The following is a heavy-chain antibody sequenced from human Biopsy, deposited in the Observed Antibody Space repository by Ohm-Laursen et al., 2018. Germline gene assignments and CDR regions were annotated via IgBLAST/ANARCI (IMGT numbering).Heavy chain of an antibody. V-gene: IGHV1-69*06. D-gene: IGHD3-9*01. CDR1: GGTFSNYG. J-gene: IGHJ1*01. Sequence: SSVKVSCNASGGTFSNYGVNWVRQAPGQGLEWLGGNIPILGTGNYAHQFQDRVTVVADTSTSTATMELRSLRSDDTAVYYCATKLTGYFHHWGQGTLVIVSS. CDR3: ATKLTGYFHH. CDR2: NIPILGTG.